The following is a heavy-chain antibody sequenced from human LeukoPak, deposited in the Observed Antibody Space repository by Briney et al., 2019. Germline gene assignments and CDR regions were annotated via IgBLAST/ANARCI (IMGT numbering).Heavy chain of an antibody. CDR3: AKDIAQGYTYGSIEQDF. D-gene: IGHD5-18*01. CDR2: ITESDDIT. Sequence: GGSLRLSCAASGFSFSRYSMSWVRQAPGKGLEWVSVITESDDITYYADSVKGRFTISRDNSKNTLYLQMNSLRAEGTAVYYCAKDIAQGYTYGSIEQDFWGQGTLVTVSS. J-gene: IGHJ4*02. V-gene: IGHV3-23*01. CDR1: GFSFSRYS.